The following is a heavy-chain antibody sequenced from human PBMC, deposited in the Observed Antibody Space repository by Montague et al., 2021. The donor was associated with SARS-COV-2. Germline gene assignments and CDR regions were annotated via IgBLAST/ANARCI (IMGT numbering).Heavy chain of an antibody. CDR1: GDSVSSNTAT. CDR2: TYYRSKWYN. D-gene: IGHD3-9*01. J-gene: IGHJ3*02. CDR3: ARTTTSILYPENAFDI. Sequence: CAISGDSVSSNTATWNWIRQSPSRGLEWLGRTYYRSKWYNDYAISLKSRITINPDTSKNQFSLQLSSVAPEDTAVFYCARTTTSILYPENAFDIWGQGTLVTVSS. V-gene: IGHV6-1*01.